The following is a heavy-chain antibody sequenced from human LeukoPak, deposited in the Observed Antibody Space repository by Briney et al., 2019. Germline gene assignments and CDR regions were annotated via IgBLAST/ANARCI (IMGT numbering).Heavy chain of an antibody. J-gene: IGHJ4*02. CDR1: GGSISSHY. D-gene: IGHD4-17*01. Sequence: PSETLSLTCTVSGGSISSHYWSWIRQPPGKGLEWIGYIYYSGSTNYNPSLKSRVTISVDTSKNQFSLKLSSVTAADTAVYYCARATVTTVDFDYWGQGTLVTVSS. CDR3: ARATVTTVDFDY. V-gene: IGHV4-59*11. CDR2: IYYSGST.